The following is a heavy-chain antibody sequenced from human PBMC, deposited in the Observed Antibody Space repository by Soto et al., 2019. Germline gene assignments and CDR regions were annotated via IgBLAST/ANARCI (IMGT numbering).Heavy chain of an antibody. CDR1: GGSISGGVGGLYY. CDR3: AREVIPLTTDWYFGL. Sequence: QLQLRESGPGLVKPSETLSLTCTVSGGSISGGVGGLYYWSWIRQPPGKGLEWIGSIYDSGSTYYNPSHTRRVTISVDTSKTQFSLRLSAVTAADSAVYYCAREVIPLTTDWYFGLWGRGTLVTVSA. V-gene: IGHV4-30-4*01. CDR2: IYDSGST. J-gene: IGHJ2*01. D-gene: IGHD4-17*01.